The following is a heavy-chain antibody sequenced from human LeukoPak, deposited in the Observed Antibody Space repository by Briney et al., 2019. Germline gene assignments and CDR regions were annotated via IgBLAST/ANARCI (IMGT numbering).Heavy chain of an antibody. J-gene: IGHJ4*02. V-gene: IGHV6-1*01. CDR2: TYYRSQWFR. Sequence: SQTLSLTCAISGDSVFNDSVAWNWIRQSTSRGLEWLGRTYYRSQWFRDYAESVKSRIIIDPDTSKNQFSLQLNSVTPEDTAVYYCARDLYCSTYSCSFANWGQGTLVTVSS. D-gene: IGHD2-15*01. CDR1: GDSVFNDSVA. CDR3: ARDLYCSTYSCSFAN.